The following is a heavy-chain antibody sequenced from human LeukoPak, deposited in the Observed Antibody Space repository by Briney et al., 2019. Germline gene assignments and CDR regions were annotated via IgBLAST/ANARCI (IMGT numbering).Heavy chain of an antibody. CDR1: GFTFTTYG. Sequence: GGSLRLSCAASGFTFTTYGMHWVRQAPGKGLEWVAFLSYDGGKKVYADSFRGRFTISRDNAKNSLYLQMNSLRAEDTAVYYCAREVGGSYSGAFDIWGQGTMVTVSS. CDR2: LSYDGGKK. CDR3: AREVGGSYSGAFDI. D-gene: IGHD1-26*01. J-gene: IGHJ3*02. V-gene: IGHV3-30*03.